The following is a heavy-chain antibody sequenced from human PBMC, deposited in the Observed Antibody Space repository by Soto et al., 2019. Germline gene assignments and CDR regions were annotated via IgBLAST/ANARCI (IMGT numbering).Heavy chain of an antibody. J-gene: IGHJ5*02. D-gene: IGHD2-15*01. V-gene: IGHV4-38-2*02. Sequence: KASETLSLTCTVSGYSISSGYHWAWIRQPPGKGLEWLGSVHYSGNTYYNPSLKSRLTISVDKSKNQFSLNLSSVTAADTAVYYCARQDRVVAEGRWFDPWGQGXLVTVSS. CDR3: ARQDRVVAEGRWFDP. CDR1: GYSISSGYH. CDR2: VHYSGNT.